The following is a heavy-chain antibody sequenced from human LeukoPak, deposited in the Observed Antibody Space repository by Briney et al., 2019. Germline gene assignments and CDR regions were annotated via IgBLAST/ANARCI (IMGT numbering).Heavy chain of an antibody. CDR2: ISWDGGST. CDR1: GFTFSTYA. Sequence: PGGSLRLSCAASGFTFSTYAMTWVRQAPGKGLEWVSLISWDGGSTYYADSVKGRFTISRDNSKNSLYLQMNSLRTEDTALYYCAKGDGGCVDYWGQGTLVTVSS. V-gene: IGHV3-43*01. CDR3: AKGDGGCVDY. D-gene: IGHD2-15*01. J-gene: IGHJ4*02.